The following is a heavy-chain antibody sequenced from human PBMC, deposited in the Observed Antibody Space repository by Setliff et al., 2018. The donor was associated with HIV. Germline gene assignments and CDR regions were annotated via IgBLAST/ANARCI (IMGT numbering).Heavy chain of an antibody. CDR2: IYYSGST. CDR1: GGSVSSGSYY. Sequence: SETLSLTCTVSGGSVSSGSYYWSWIRQPPGKGLEWIGYIYYSGSTKHNPSLKSRDTISLDTSKNQFSLKLTSVTAADTAVYYCARYSPRGYTLTGPYWGQGTLVTVS. D-gene: IGHD6-25*01. V-gene: IGHV4-61*01. J-gene: IGHJ4*02. CDR3: ARYSPRGYTLTGPY.